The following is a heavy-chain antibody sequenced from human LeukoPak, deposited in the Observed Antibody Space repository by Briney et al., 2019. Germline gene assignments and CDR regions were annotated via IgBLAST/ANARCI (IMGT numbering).Heavy chain of an antibody. CDR2: VNAGDSHT. V-gene: IGHV5-51*01. J-gene: IGHJ4*02. D-gene: IGHD4-23*01. CDR1: ADIFSSYC. Sequence: AECLKSPSWASADIFSSYCTSWVRRMPAQGLEWMGLVNAGDSHTRYSPSFRGKVTISADKSIRTAYLQWRSLRASDTAMYFCARVDLDDGGNARNFDYWGQGTLVTVSS. CDR3: ARVDLDDGGNARNFDY.